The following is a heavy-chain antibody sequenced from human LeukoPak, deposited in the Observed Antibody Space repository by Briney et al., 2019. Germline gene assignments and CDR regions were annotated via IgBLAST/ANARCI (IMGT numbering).Heavy chain of an antibody. J-gene: IGHJ6*03. CDR1: GYTFTGYY. Sequence: ASVKVSCKASGYTFTGYYMHWVRQAPGQGLEWMGWINPNSGGTNYAQKFQGRVTMTRDTSISTAYMELSRLRSDDTAVYYCARGRLRVDYYYYYMDVWGKGTTVTISS. CDR2: INPNSGGT. D-gene: IGHD5-12*01. V-gene: IGHV1-2*02. CDR3: ARGRLRVDYYYYYMDV.